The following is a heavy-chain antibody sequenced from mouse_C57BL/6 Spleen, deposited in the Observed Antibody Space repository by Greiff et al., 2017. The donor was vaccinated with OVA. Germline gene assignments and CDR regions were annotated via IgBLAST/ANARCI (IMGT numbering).Heavy chain of an antibody. V-gene: IGHV10-1*01. Sequence: EVKLMESGGGLVQPKGSLKLSCAASGFSFNTYAMNWVRQAPGKGLEWVARIRSKSNNYATYYADSVKDRFTISRDDSESMLYLQMNNLKTEDTAMYYCVGYYEFAYWGQGTLVTVSA. CDR1: GFSFNTYA. CDR2: IRSKSNNYAT. CDR3: VGYYEFAY. J-gene: IGHJ3*01. D-gene: IGHD1-1*01.